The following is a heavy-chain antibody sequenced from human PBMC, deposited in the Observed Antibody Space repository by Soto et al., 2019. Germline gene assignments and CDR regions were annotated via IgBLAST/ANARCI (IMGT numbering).Heavy chain of an antibody. V-gene: IGHV3-66*01. CDR2: IYSGGST. CDR1: GFTVSSNY. Sequence: EVQLVESGGGLVQPGGSLRLSCAASGFTVSSNYMSWVRQAPGKGLEWVSVIYSGGSTYYADSVKDRSTISRDNSKKTPYLQMRALRAEDTAVYYCARAALCSVRLQSYFDYWAQGTLVTVSS. D-gene: IGHD3-16*01. J-gene: IGHJ4*02. CDR3: ARAALCSVRLQSYFDY.